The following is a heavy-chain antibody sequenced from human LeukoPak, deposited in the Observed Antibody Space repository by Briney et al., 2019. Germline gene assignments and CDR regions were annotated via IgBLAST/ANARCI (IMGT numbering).Heavy chain of an antibody. J-gene: IGHJ4*02. Sequence: SETLSLTCTVSSGSISSGVYYWSWIRQYPGEGLEWIGYIHYSGATYSNPSLESRVTISVDTSKNQFSLNLSSVTAADTAVYYCARSHGSSGFPFDYWGQGTPVTVSS. V-gene: IGHV4-31*03. D-gene: IGHD3-22*01. CDR3: ARSHGSSGFPFDY. CDR1: SGSISSGVYY. CDR2: IHYSGAT.